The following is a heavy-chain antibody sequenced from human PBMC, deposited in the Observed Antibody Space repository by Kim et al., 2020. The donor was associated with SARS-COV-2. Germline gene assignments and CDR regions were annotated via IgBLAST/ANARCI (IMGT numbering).Heavy chain of an antibody. D-gene: IGHD6-19*01. V-gene: IGHV3-30*18. J-gene: IGHJ4*02. Sequence: GGSLRLSCAASGFTFSNSGMHWVRQAPGKGLEWVAVIIHDGSQRFYTDSVKGRFTVSRDNSKNTLSLQMNSLRPEDTAVYYCAKGDHWLGPCHNWGLGTLVTVSS. CDR2: IIHDGSQR. CDR1: GFTFSNSG. CDR3: AKGDHWLGPCHN.